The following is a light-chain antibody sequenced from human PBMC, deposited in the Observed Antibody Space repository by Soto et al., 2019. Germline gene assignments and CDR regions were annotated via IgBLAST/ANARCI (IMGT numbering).Light chain of an antibody. CDR3: NSYTSSNTYV. J-gene: IGLJ1*01. CDR1: SSDVGSYNR. CDR2: EVN. Sequence: QSVLTQPPSVSGSPGQSVTISCTGTSSDVGSYNRVSWYQQPPGTAPKLMIYEVNNRPSGVPDRFSGSKSGNTASLTITGLQAEDEADYYCNSYTSSNTYVFGTGTKLPS. V-gene: IGLV2-18*02.